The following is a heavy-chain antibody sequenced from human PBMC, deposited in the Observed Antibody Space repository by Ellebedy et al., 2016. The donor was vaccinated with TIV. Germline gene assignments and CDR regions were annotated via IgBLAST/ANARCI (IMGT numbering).Heavy chain of an antibody. V-gene: IGHV3-7*01. J-gene: IGHJ6*02. CDR2: IKQDGSEK. CDR1: GFTFSSYW. D-gene: IGHD3-10*01. Sequence: GESLKISCAASGFTFSSYWMSWVRQAPGKGLEWVANIKQDGSEKYYVDSVKGRFTISRDNAKNSLYLQMNSLRAEDTAVYYCARDRGLWFGELYNYYGMDVWGQGTTVTVSS. CDR3: ARDRGLWFGELYNYYGMDV.